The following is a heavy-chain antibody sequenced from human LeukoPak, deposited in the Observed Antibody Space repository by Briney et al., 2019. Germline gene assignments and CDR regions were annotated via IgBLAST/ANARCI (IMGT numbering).Heavy chain of an antibody. Sequence: PSETLSLTCTVSGGSISSYYWSWIRQPPGKGLEWIGYIYYSGSTNYNPSLKSRVTISVDTSKNQFSLKLSSATAADTAVYYCARTHYGFDYWGQGTLVTVSS. J-gene: IGHJ4*02. D-gene: IGHD3-10*01. CDR3: ARTHYGFDY. V-gene: IGHV4-59*01. CDR1: GGSISSYY. CDR2: IYYSGST.